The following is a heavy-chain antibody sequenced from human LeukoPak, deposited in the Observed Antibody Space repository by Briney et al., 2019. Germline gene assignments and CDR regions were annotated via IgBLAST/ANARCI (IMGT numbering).Heavy chain of an antibody. Sequence: SETLSLTCTVSGGSISSNTYYWAWIRQPPGKGLEWIGRIYHTVTTYYNPSLKSRVTISVDTSSNRFSLQLRSVTAADTATYYCASPSKWELSDLGCWGRGTLVTVSS. J-gene: IGHJ4*01. CDR1: GGSISSNTYY. V-gene: IGHV4-39*01. CDR2: IYHTVTT. CDR3: ASPSKWELSDLGC. D-gene: IGHD1-26*01.